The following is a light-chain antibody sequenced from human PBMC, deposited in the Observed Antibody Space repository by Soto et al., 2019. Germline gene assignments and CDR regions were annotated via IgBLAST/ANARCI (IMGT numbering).Light chain of an antibody. J-gene: IGKJ1*01. CDR1: QNINNW. CDR2: EAS. V-gene: IGKV1-5*03. CDR3: QQYSAPWT. Sequence: DIQMTQSPSTLSASVGDRVTINCRARQNINNWLALYQQKPGQAPKLLIYEASNLEGGVPSRFRGSGSGIDFTLTISSLQRDDVATYFCQQYSAPWTFGRGTKVDIK.